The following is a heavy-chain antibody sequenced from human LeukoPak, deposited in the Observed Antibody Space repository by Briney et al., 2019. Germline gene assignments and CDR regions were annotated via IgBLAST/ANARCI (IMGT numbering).Heavy chain of an antibody. CDR2: INEDGSVR. CDR1: GFTYINHW. Sequence: TGGSLRLSWAAAGFTYINHWMRWVRKAPEGGLEWVASINEDGSVRYYVDSVKGRFTISRDNAKSSLYLQMSSLRGEDTAVYYCSRRLYGDYVDDSWGQGTLVTVSS. CDR3: SRRLYGDYVDDS. V-gene: IGHV3-7*01. D-gene: IGHD4-17*01. J-gene: IGHJ4*02.